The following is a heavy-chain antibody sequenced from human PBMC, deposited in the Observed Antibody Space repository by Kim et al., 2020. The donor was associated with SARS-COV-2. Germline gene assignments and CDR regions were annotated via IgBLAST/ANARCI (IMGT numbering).Heavy chain of an antibody. CDR3: AHTYSSSWAGAFDI. V-gene: IGHV4-34*01. J-gene: IGHJ3*02. Sequence: TPSLQRRVTISVDTSKNQFSLKLSSVTAADTAVYYCAHTYSSSWAGAFDIWGQGTMVTVSS. D-gene: IGHD6-13*01.